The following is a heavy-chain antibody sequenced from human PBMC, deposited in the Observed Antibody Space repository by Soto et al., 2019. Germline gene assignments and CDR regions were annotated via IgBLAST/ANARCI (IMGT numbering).Heavy chain of an antibody. CDR2: IYYSGST. J-gene: IGHJ4*01. V-gene: IGHV4-59*08. CDR3: ANSPTSSGDPDYFDY. Sequence: SETLSLTCTVSGGSISNYYWSWIRQPPGKGLEWIGYIYYSGSTNYNPSLKSRVTISVDTSKNQFSLKLSSVTAADTAVYYCANSPTSSGDPDYFDYWGHGTLVTVSS. CDR1: GGSISNYY. D-gene: IGHD4-17*01.